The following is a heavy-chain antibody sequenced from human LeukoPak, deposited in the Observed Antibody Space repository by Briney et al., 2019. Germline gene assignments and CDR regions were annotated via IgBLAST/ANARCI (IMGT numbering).Heavy chain of an antibody. Sequence: GGSLRLSCAASVFTFSSYSLNWVRQAPGKGLEWVSSISISSSYIYYADSVEGRFTISRDNAKNSLYLQMNSLRAEDTAVYYCARDFGYCSSTSCYDYYGMDVWGQGTTVTVSS. CDR3: ARDFGYCSSTSCYDYYGMDV. D-gene: IGHD2-2*01. CDR1: VFTFSSYS. V-gene: IGHV3-21*01. CDR2: ISISSSYI. J-gene: IGHJ6*02.